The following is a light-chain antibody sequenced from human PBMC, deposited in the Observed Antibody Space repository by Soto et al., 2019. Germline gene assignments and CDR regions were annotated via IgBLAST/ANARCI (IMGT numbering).Light chain of an antibody. J-gene: IGKJ5*01. Sequence: EIVMTQSPATLSVSPGERATLSCTASQSVSNNLAWYQQKPGQAPRLLIYGASTRATGIPARFSGSGSGTDFTLTISSLQSEDFAVYYCQPYNNWPLTFGQGTRLEIK. CDR2: GAS. CDR3: QPYNNWPLT. V-gene: IGKV3D-15*01. CDR1: QSVSNN.